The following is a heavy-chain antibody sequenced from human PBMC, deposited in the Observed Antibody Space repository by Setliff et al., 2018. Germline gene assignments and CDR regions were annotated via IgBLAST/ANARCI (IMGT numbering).Heavy chain of an antibody. D-gene: IGHD4-17*01. CDR2: VYYTGST. V-gene: IGHV4-38-2*02. CDR1: NFSVTTAYY. Sequence: SETLSLTCTVSNFSVTTAYYWGWIRQPPGKGLEWIANVYYTGSTYYSPSLASRVSMSIDTSKNRFSLKLHSVTAADTAVYYCARTSSRRYFDLWGRGTLVTVSS. J-gene: IGHJ2*01. CDR3: ARTSSRRYFDL.